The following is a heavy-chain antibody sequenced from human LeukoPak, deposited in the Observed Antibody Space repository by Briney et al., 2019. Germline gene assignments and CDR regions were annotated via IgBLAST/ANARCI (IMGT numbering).Heavy chain of an antibody. CDR2: INHSGST. V-gene: IGHV4-34*01. D-gene: IGHD5/OR15-5a*01. J-gene: IGHJ4*02. Sequence: SETLSLTCTVSGDSISSYYWSWIRQPPGKGLEWIGEINHSGSTNYNPSLKSRVTISVDTSKNQFSLKLSSVTAADTAVYYCARGRSSWGQGTLVTVSS. CDR1: GDSISSYY. CDR3: ARGRSS.